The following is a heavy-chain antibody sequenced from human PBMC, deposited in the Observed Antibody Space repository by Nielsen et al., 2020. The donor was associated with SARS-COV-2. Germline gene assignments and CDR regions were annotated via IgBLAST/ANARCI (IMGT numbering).Heavy chain of an antibody. CDR2: INPSGGST. CDR3: ARDSGTYYYDSSGHSLFDY. J-gene: IGHJ4*02. V-gene: IGHV1-46*01. Sequence: WVRQAPGQGLEWMGIINPSGGSTSYAQKFQGRVTMTTDTSTSTAYMELRSLRSDDTAVYYCARDSGTYYYDSSGHSLFDYWGQGTLVTVS. D-gene: IGHD3-22*01.